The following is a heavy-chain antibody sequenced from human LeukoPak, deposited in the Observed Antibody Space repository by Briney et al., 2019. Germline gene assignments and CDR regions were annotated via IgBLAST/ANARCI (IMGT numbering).Heavy chain of an antibody. CDR3: ARGGYDILTGPMDWFDP. CDR2: IYHSGST. Sequence: PSETLSLTCAVSGYSISSGYYRGWIRQPPGKGLEWIGSIYHSGSTYYNPSLKSRVTISVDTSKNQFSLKLSSVTAADTAVYYCARGGYDILTGPMDWFDPWGQGTLVTVSS. J-gene: IGHJ5*02. D-gene: IGHD3-9*01. CDR1: GYSISSGYY. V-gene: IGHV4-38-2*01.